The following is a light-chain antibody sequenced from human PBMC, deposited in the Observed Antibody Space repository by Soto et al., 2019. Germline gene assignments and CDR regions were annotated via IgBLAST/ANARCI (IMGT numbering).Light chain of an antibody. V-gene: IGKV1-5*03. CDR3: HQYNSYPIT. CDR1: QSISDW. J-gene: IGKJ5*01. CDR2: KAS. Sequence: DIQMTQSPSTLSASVGDRVTITCRASQSISDWLAWYQQKPGKAPKVLIYKASGLESGVPSRFSGSGSGTEFTLTITSLQPDDFATYYCHQYNSYPITFGQGTRLEIK.